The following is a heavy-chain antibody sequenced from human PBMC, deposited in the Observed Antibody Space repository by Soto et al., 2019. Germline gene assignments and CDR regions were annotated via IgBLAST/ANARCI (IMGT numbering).Heavy chain of an antibody. CDR1: GYTFSSHS. V-gene: IGHV1-3*01. Sequence: ASVRVSCKASGYTFSSHSIHWVRQAPGQRLEWMGWINAGNGDTNYSQKFQGRVAITTDTSASSAYLELSTLRSEDTAVYYCARDGARIAVFGVVYYFDYWGQGTVVTVSS. CDR3: ARDGARIAVFGVVYYFDY. J-gene: IGHJ4*02. CDR2: INAGNGDT. D-gene: IGHD3-3*01.